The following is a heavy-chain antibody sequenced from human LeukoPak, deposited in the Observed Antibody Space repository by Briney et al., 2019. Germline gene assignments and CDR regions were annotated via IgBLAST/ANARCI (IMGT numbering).Heavy chain of an antibody. Sequence: PGGSLRLSCAASGFTFSDYYMSWIRQAPGKGLEWVSYISSRSSYTNYADSAKGRFTISRDNAKNSLYLQMNSLRAEDTAVYYCASRQQLAYWGQGTLVTVSS. CDR2: ISSRSSYT. V-gene: IGHV3-11*06. J-gene: IGHJ4*02. CDR1: GFTFSDYY. D-gene: IGHD6-13*01. CDR3: ASRQQLAY.